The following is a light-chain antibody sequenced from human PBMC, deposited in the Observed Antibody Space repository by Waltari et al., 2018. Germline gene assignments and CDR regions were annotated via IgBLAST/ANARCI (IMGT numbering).Light chain of an antibody. CDR2: WAS. CDR3: QQYFNFPRT. V-gene: IGKV4-1*01. Sequence: DIVMTQSPASLAVSLGERATINCKSSQTIESVYNNNNYLAWYRQKPGQPPTLLIYWASTRESVVPDRFSGSGSGTDFTLTINNLQAEDVAVYFCQQYFNFPRTFGQGTRVEIK. J-gene: IGKJ1*01. CDR1: QTIESVYNNNNY.